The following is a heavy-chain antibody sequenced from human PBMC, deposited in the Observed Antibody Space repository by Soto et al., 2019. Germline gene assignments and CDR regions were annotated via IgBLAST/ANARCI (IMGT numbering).Heavy chain of an antibody. J-gene: IGHJ4*02. Sequence: QVQLQESAPGLGKPSGTLALTCAVSGCSISDNWWSWVRQPPGKGLEWFGEIYHTGTTHYNPSLWSRVTISIDKPKNQFSLKLSAVTAADTAVYYCARHIAVPRTRGFDFWGQGTLVTVSS. D-gene: IGHD2-21*01. CDR1: GCSISDNW. V-gene: IGHV4-4*02. CDR3: ARHIAVPRTRGFDF. CDR2: IYHTGTT.